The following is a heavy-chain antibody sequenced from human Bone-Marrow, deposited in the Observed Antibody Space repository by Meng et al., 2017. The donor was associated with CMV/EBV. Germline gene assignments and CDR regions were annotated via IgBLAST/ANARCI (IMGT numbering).Heavy chain of an antibody. V-gene: IGHV1-2*02. J-gene: IGHJ2*01. CDR3: ARDEYCSSTSCYNPYWYFDL. D-gene: IGHD2-2*02. CDR2: INPTSGGT. Sequence: TGYYMHWVRQAPGQGLEWMGWINPTSGGTNYAQKFQGRVTMTRDTSISTAYMELSRLRSDDTAVYYCARDEYCSSTSCYNPYWYFDLWGRGTLVTVSS. CDR1: TGYY.